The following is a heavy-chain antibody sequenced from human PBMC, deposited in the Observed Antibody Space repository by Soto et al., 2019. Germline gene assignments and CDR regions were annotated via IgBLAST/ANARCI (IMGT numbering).Heavy chain of an antibody. CDR3: ARGGGYDSFDF. J-gene: IGHJ5*01. D-gene: IGHD2-15*01. CDR2: IGHLETT. CDR1: GVAMTCGGYS. V-gene: IGHV4-30-2*06. Sequence: SETLSLTYSVSGVAMTCGGYSLSWIRQSPEKGLEWLGYIGHLETTYYNPSFKSRLSLSIDRTRNQFSLSLSSMNAADKDAYYCARGGGYDSFDFWAQGIQVTVSS.